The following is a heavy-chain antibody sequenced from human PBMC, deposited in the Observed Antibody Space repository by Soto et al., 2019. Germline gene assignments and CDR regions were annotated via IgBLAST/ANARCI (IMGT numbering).Heavy chain of an antibody. D-gene: IGHD6-19*01. CDR3: AKARDQQWVRLPFDY. CDR1: GFFFSSYT. Sequence: EVQLLESGGGLVQPGGSLRLSCVGSGFFFSSYTMTWVRQAPGKGLEWVSSFSATSENTYYADSVRGRFTISRDNSKNTLFLQMNSLTAEDTAMYHCAKARDQQWVRLPFDYWGQGILVIVSS. V-gene: IGHV3-23*01. J-gene: IGHJ4*02. CDR2: FSATSENT.